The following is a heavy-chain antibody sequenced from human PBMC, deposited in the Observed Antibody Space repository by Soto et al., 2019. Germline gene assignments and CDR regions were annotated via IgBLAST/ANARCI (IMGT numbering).Heavy chain of an antibody. V-gene: IGHV2-5*01. D-gene: IGHD6-19*01. CDR2: IYWNDDK. J-gene: IGHJ4*02. CDR3: AHGPSGWYLFDY. Sequence: QITLKESGPTLVRPTQTLTLTCTFSGFSLSTSGLGVGWIRQPPGKALEWLAPIYWNDDKRYSPSLKARLTITKDTSKNQVVLTMTNMDPVDTATYYCAHGPSGWYLFDYWGQGTLVTVSS. CDR1: GFSLSTSGLG.